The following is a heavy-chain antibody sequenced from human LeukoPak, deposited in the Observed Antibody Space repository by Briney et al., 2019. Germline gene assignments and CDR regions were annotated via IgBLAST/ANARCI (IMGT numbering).Heavy chain of an antibody. J-gene: IGHJ4*02. V-gene: IGHV1-2*02. Sequence: ASVKVSCKASGYTSTGYYIHWVRQAPGQGLEWMGWINPNGGGSNFSPKFQGRVTMTRDTSISTASMELSRLRSDDTAVYYCARDRPVGSRDSSGYADYWGQGTLVTVSS. CDR3: ARDRPVGSRDSSGYADY. CDR2: INPNGGGS. D-gene: IGHD3-22*01. CDR1: GYTSTGYY.